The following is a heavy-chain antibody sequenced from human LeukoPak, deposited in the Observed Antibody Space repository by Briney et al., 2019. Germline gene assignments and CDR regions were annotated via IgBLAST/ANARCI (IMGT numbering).Heavy chain of an antibody. J-gene: IGHJ4*02. V-gene: IGHV3-23*01. CDR1: GFTFSNYA. CDR2: ITGSGTNR. D-gene: IGHD3-9*01. Sequence: GASLRLSCVVSGFTFSNYAMSWVRQAPGKGLEWVSAITGSGTNRYYADSLKGRFTTSRDNSKNTVFLQMNSLRHEDTAIYYCVIWGDYDVLTGYYVPDYWGQGTLVTVAS. CDR3: VIWGDYDVLTGYYVPDY.